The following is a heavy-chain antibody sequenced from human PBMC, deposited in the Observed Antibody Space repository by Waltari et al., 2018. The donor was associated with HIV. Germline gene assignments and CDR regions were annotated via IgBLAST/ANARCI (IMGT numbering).Heavy chain of an antibody. J-gene: IGHJ6*02. CDR1: GFTFSDYT. V-gene: IGHV3-21*02. Sequence: EVQLVESGGGLVKPGGSLRLSCAASGFTFSDYTMHWVRQAPGKGLEWVGSISSRSSYIYHADSMKGRFIISRDNAKDSVYLQMNNLRAEDTAIYYCARGGEYNGYDSELNYYGMDFWGQGTTVTVSS. CDR3: ARGGEYNGYDSELNYYGMDF. CDR2: ISSRSSYI. D-gene: IGHD5-12*01.